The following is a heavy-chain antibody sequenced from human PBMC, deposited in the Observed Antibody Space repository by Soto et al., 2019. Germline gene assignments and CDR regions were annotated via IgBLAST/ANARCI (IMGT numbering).Heavy chain of an antibody. J-gene: IGHJ3*02. D-gene: IGHD6-19*01. CDR3: ARDRLSSGRPDAFDI. V-gene: IGHV1-18*01. CDR1: GYTFTSYG. Sequence: ASVKVSCKASGYTFTSYGISWVRQAPGQGLEWMGWISAYNGNTNYAQKLQGRVTMTTDTSTSTAYMELRSLRSDDTAVYYCARDRLSSGRPDAFDIWGQGTMVTVSS. CDR2: ISAYNGNT.